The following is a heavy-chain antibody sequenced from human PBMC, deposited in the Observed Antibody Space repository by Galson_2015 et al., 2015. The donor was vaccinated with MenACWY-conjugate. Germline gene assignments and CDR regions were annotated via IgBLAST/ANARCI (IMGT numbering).Heavy chain of an antibody. J-gene: IGHJ4*02. D-gene: IGHD3-10*01. V-gene: IGHV3-23*01. CDR3: ARGTGWFAETYNRYFDY. Sequence: SLRLSCAASGFTFSSYAMSWVRQAPGKGLEWVAAASDSGGSTYYSDSVKGRFTISRDNSKNTLYLQMNSLRADDTAVYYCARGTGWFAETYNRYFDYWGQGTLVPVSS. CDR2: ASDSGGST. CDR1: GFTFSSYA.